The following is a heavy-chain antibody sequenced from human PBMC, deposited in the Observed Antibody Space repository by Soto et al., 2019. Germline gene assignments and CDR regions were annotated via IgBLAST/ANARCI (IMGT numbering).Heavy chain of an antibody. CDR3: AKGRQKKSIAAAGTRAFYYYYGMDV. CDR2: ISYDGSNK. D-gene: IGHD6-13*01. Sequence: GGSLRLSCAASGFTFSSYGMHWVRQAPGKGLEWVAVISYDGSNKYYADSVKGRFTISRDNSKNTLYLQMNSLRAEDTAVYYCAKGRQKKSIAAAGTRAFYYYYGMDVWGQGTTVTVSS. J-gene: IGHJ6*02. V-gene: IGHV3-30*18. CDR1: GFTFSSYG.